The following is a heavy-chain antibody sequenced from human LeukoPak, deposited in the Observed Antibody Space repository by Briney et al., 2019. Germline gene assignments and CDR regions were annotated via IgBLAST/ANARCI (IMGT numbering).Heavy chain of an antibody. CDR3: ARWVMGSGYSFDY. CDR1: GYTFTSYG. J-gene: IGHJ4*02. Sequence: GASVKVSCKASGYTFTSYGISWVRQAPGQGLEWMGWINPKRGGTKYAQKFQGRVTMTRDTSISTAYMELSRLRSDDTAVYYCARWVMGSGYSFDYWGQGTLVTVSS. D-gene: IGHD3-22*01. V-gene: IGHV1-2*02. CDR2: INPKRGGT.